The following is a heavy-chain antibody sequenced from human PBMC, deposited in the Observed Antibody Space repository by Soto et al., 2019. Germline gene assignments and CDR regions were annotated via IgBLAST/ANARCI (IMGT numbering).Heavy chain of an antibody. CDR3: ARELGYYEIIGDYYYGMDV. Sequence: PSQNLSLTCAISGDSVSSNSAAWNWIRHSPSRGLDWLGRTYYRSKWYNDYAVSVKSRITINPDTSKNQFSLQLNSVTPEDTAVYYCARELGYYEIIGDYYYGMDVWGQGTTVTVSS. J-gene: IGHJ6*02. CDR1: GDSVSSNSAA. D-gene: IGHD3-3*01. CDR2: TYYRSKWYN. V-gene: IGHV6-1*01.